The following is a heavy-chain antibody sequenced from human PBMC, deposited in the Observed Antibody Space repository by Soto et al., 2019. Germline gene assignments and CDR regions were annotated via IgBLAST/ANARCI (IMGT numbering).Heavy chain of an antibody. CDR1: GFTFSNYG. J-gene: IGHJ4*02. Sequence: GALRLSCAASGFTFSNYGMNWARQAPGKGLEWGKKNNNAGENNSYSKSVKGRFTISRDDAKNSLYLQMNSLRADDTAIYYCARDPEGINDFDYWGQGTLVTVSS. CDR3: ARDPEGINDFDY. V-gene: IGHV3-48*04. CDR2: NNNAGENN. D-gene: IGHD2-21*01.